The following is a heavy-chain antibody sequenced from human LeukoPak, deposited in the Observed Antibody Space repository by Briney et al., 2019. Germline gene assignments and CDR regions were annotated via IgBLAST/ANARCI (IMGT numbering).Heavy chain of an antibody. J-gene: IGHJ6*02. Sequence: PGGFLRLSCEASGFSVSSNDMSWVRQAPGKGLECVSVIDRGGSTFYADSVKGRFTISRDNSKNTLYLQMNSLRVEDTAEFYCAKRVGYGYGMDVWGQGTTVTVSS. V-gene: IGHV3-53*01. CDR3: AKRVGYGYGMDV. CDR2: IDRGGST. CDR1: GFSVSSND. D-gene: IGHD6-13*01.